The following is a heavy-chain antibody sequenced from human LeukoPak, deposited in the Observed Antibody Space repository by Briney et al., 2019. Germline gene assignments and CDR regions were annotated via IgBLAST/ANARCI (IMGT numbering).Heavy chain of an antibody. CDR1: GGTFSSYA. Sequence: ASVKVSCKASGGTFSSYAISWVRQAPGQGLEWMGRIIPIFGTANYAQKFQGRVTITTDESTSTAYMELSSVRSEDTAVYYCAREEGTRGPSYYFDYWGQGTLVTVSS. J-gene: IGHJ4*02. CDR2: IIPIFGTA. CDR3: AREEGTRGPSYYFDY. D-gene: IGHD2-15*01. V-gene: IGHV1-69*05.